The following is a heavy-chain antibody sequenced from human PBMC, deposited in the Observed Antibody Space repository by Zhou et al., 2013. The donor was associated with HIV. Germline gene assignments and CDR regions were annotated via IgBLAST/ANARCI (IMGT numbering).Heavy chain of an antibody. CDR1: GGSISSYY. Sequence: QVQLQESGPGLVKPSETLSLTCTVSGGSISSYYLSWIRQPPGKGLEWIGYIYTSGSTNYNPSLKSRVTISIDTSKNQFSLKLSSVTAADTAVYYCARDPTLAFYGSGSHSPHFDYWGQGTLVTVSS. D-gene: IGHD3-10*01. V-gene: IGHV4-4*09. CDR3: ARDPTLAFYGSGSHSPHFDY. J-gene: IGHJ4*02. CDR2: IYTSGST.